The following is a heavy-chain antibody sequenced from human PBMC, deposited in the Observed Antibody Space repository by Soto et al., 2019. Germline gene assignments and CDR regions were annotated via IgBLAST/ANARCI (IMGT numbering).Heavy chain of an antibody. Sequence: EVQLLESGGGLVQPGGPLRLSCAASGFTFSSYAMSWVRQAPGKGLEWVSAMSGSGGSTYYADSVKGRFTISRDNSKNTLYLQMNSLRAEDTAVYYCAKDLRVFGVVIAGFDYWGQGTLVTVSS. CDR3: AKDLRVFGVVIAGFDY. CDR1: GFTFSSYA. CDR2: MSGSGGST. V-gene: IGHV3-23*01. J-gene: IGHJ4*02. D-gene: IGHD3-3*01.